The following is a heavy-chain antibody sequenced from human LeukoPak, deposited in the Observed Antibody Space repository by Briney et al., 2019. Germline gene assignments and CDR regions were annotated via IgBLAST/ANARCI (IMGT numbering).Heavy chain of an antibody. CDR1: GFTFSSYA. D-gene: IGHD1-20*01. V-gene: IGHV3-23*01. CDR2: ISGSGGST. J-gene: IGHJ4*02. CDR3: ARSNFLYYFDY. Sequence: GGSLRLSCAASGFTFSSYAMSWVRQAPGKGLEWVSAISGSGGSTYYADSVKGRFTISRDNAKNSLYLQMNSLRAEDTAVYYCARSNFLYYFDYWGQGTLVTVSS.